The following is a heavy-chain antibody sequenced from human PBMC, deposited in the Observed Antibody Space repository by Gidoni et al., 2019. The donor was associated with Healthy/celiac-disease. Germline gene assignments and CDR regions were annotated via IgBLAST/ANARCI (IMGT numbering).Heavy chain of an antibody. D-gene: IGHD2-2*01. Sequence: QVQRVESGGGVGQPGRSLRLYEAAYGFTFSRYGMHWVRQAPGKGLEWVAVISYDGSNNYYADSLKGRFTISRDNSKNTLYLQMNSLRAEDTAVYYCAKDVNSCISYYYYSYGMDVWGQGTTVTVSS. CDR2: ISYDGSNN. J-gene: IGHJ6*02. CDR3: AKDVNSCISYYYYSYGMDV. V-gene: IGHV3-30*18. CDR1: GFTFSRYG.